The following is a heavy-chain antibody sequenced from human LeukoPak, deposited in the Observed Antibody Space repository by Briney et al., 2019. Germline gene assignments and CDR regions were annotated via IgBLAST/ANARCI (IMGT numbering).Heavy chain of an antibody. D-gene: IGHD3-10*01. Sequence: GGSLRLSCAASGFTFSSYAMHWVRQPPGKGLEWVAVISYDGSNKYYVDSVKGRITISRDNSKNTLYLQMNSLRSEDTAVYFCATDIMDRGIPTLRFDPWGQGTLVTVSS. CDR2: ISYDGSNK. CDR3: ATDIMDRGIPTLRFDP. CDR1: GFTFSSYA. V-gene: IGHV3-30-3*01. J-gene: IGHJ5*02.